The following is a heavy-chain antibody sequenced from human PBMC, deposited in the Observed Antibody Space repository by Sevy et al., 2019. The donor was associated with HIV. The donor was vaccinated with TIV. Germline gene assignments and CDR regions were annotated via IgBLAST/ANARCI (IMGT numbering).Heavy chain of an antibody. D-gene: IGHD2-8*01. J-gene: IGHJ3*02. Sequence: SETLSLTCAVYGGSFSGYYWSWIRQPPGKELEWIGEINHSGSTNYNPSLKSRVTISVDTSKNQFSLKLSSVTAADTAVYYCARIMVAAFDAFDIWGQGTMVTVSS. CDR2: INHSGST. CDR1: GGSFSGYY. V-gene: IGHV4-34*01. CDR3: ARIMVAAFDAFDI.